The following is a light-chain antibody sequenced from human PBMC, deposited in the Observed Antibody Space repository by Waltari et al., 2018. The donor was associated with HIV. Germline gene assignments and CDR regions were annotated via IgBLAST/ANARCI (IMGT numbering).Light chain of an antibody. J-gene: IGKJ2*01. CDR1: HHLSANF. Sequence: VLTQSPGTLSLSPGERATLSCRACHHLSANFLAWYQHRPGQPPRFLIYGASSRAAGIPDRFSGSGSGTEFTLTSSRLEPEDFAVYYCQRYSTSPPYTFGQGTKLEI. V-gene: IGKV3-20*01. CDR3: QRYSTSPPYT. CDR2: GAS.